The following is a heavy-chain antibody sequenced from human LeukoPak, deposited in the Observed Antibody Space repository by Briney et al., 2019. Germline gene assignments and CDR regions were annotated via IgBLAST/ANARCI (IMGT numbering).Heavy chain of an antibody. J-gene: IGHJ3*01. CDR3: AKATSSGWGYAFDV. CDR1: GFTFHDYT. V-gene: IGHV3-43*01. CDR2: IRWDGGET. Sequence: GGSLRVSCAGSGFTFHDYTMRWVRQPPGKGLWGGSLIRWDGGETHYADSLKGRFTISRDNSKNSLFLQMNSLGIEDTALYYCAKATSSGWGYAFDVWGRGTMVTVSA. D-gene: IGHD6-19*01.